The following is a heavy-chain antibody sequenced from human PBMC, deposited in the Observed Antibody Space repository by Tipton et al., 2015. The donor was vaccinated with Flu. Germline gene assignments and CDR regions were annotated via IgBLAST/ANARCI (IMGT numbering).Heavy chain of an antibody. V-gene: IGHV4-61*02. Sequence: TLSLTCTVSGGSISSGSYYWTWIRQPAGKGLEWIGRIYTSGSTNYNPSLKSRVTISEDRSRNQFSLRLSSVTAADTAVYYCARHTGDSVRGVIDYWGQGTLVTVSS. CDR3: ARHTGDSVRGVIDY. D-gene: IGHD3-10*02. CDR1: GGSISSGSYY. CDR2: IYTSGST. J-gene: IGHJ4*02.